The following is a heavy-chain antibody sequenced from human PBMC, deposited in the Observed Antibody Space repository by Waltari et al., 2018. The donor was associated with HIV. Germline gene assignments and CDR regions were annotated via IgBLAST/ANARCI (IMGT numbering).Heavy chain of an antibody. D-gene: IGHD3-3*01. J-gene: IGHJ4*02. CDR2: IASDGNKE. V-gene: IGHV3-30*18. CDR1: GFSFSTYG. Sequence: QVQLVESGGGVVHPGGSLRLSCAASGFSFSTYGMHWVRQAPGKGLEWIAFIASDGNKEYYADSVKGRFTVSRDNSRNTLHRLMDSLRVEDTAIYYCAKSLFGVVKYQNLFDYWAQGTLVTVSS. CDR3: AKSLFGVVKYQNLFDY.